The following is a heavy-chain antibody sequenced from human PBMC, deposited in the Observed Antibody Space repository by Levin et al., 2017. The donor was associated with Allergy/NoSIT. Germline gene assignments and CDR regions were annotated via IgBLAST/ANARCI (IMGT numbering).Heavy chain of an antibody. CDR2: IIPAFAST. Sequence: SVKVSCKAFGGTLRNYPISWVRQAPGQGLEWMGGIIPAFASTNYAQKFQGRVTITADESTRTAHMELRSLRSEDTAVYFCARPRGGFYGSGSFDSWGQGTLVTVSS. CDR1: GGTLRNYP. CDR3: ARPRGGFYGSGSFDS. J-gene: IGHJ4*02. D-gene: IGHD3-10*01. V-gene: IGHV1-69*13.